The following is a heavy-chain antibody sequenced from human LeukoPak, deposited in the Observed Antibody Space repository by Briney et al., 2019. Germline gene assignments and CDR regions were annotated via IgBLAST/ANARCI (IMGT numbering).Heavy chain of an antibody. Sequence: ASVKVSCKASGGTFSSYAISWVRQAPGQGLEWMGGIIPIFGTANYAQKFQGRVTITADESTSTAYMELSSLRSEDTAVYYCARGPNDYGDRDYYYYYMDVWGKGTTVTISS. CDR2: IIPIFGTA. CDR1: GGTFSSYA. V-gene: IGHV1-69*13. J-gene: IGHJ6*03. CDR3: ARGPNDYGDRDYYYYYMDV. D-gene: IGHD4-17*01.